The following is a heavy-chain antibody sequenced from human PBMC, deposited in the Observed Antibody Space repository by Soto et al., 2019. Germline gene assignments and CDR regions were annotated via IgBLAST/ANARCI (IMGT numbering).Heavy chain of an antibody. V-gene: IGHV3-53*01. CDR3: ARFQEYSSSSRNYYCYGMDV. J-gene: IGHJ6*02. D-gene: IGHD6-6*01. CDR2: IYTGGGT. CDR1: GFTVSSYY. Sequence: GGSLRLSCAASGFTVSSYYMSWVRQAPGKGLEWVSVIYTGGGTYYTDSVKGRFTISRDISRNTLNLQMDSLRAEDTAVYYCARFQEYSSSSRNYYCYGMDVWGQGTTVTVS.